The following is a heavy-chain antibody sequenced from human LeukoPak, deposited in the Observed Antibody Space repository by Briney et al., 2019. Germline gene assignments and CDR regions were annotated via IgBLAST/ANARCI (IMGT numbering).Heavy chain of an antibody. D-gene: IGHD2-2*01. CDR3: ARVPCITTSCSPINWFDP. V-gene: IGHV1-2*02. J-gene: IGHJ5*02. Sequence: ASVKVSCKASGYTFTGYYMHRVRQAPGQGLEWMGWINPNSGGTSYAQKFQGRVTMTRDTSISTAYMELSGLRSDDTAVYYCARVPCITTSCSPINWFDPWGQGTLVTVSS. CDR1: GYTFTGYY. CDR2: INPNSGGT.